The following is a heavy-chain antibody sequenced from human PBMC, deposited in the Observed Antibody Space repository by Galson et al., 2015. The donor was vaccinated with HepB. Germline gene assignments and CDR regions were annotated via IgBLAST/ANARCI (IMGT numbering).Heavy chain of an antibody. J-gene: IGHJ5*02. D-gene: IGHD4-23*01. CDR1: GGTFSSYA. Sequence: SVKVSCKASGGTFSSYAISWVRQAPGQGLEWMGRIIPILGIANYAQKFQGRVTITADKSTSTAYMELSSLRSEDTAVYYCAIYGGNPRYEDWFDPWGQGTLVTVSS. CDR2: IIPILGIA. CDR3: AIYGGNPRYEDWFDP. V-gene: IGHV1-69*04.